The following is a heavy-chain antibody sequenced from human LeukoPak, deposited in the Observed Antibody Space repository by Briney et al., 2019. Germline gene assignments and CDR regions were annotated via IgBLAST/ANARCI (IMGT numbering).Heavy chain of an antibody. CDR3: ARDPLRYLRVGHYYY. D-gene: IGHD3-9*01. V-gene: IGHV3-21*01. Sequence: GGSLRLSCAASGFTFSNSAMNWVRQVPGKGLEWVSSIHYDSSHIYYAASVRGRFTISRDNARNSVYLQMNSLRVEDTAVYYCARDPLRYLRVGHYYYWGQGTLVAVSS. CDR2: IHYDSSHI. CDR1: GFTFSNSA. J-gene: IGHJ4*02.